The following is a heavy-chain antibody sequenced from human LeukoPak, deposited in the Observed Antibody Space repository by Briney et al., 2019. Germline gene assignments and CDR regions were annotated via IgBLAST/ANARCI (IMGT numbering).Heavy chain of an antibody. Sequence: PGGSLRLSCAASGFTFSSYAMHWVRQAPGKGLEWVAVISYDGSNKYYADSVKGRFTISRDNSKNTLYLQMNSLRAEDTAVYYCARVPRPTPWYTEYYFDYWGQGTLVTVSS. CDR1: GFTFSSYA. D-gene: IGHD1-14*01. J-gene: IGHJ4*02. CDR2: ISYDGSNK. V-gene: IGHV3-30-3*01. CDR3: ARVPRPTPWYTEYYFDY.